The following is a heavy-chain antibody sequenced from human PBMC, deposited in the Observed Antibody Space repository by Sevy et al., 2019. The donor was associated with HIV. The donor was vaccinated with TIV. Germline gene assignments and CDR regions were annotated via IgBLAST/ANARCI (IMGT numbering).Heavy chain of an antibody. CDR3: AREYYLSMVRGVYYFDY. V-gene: IGHV1-18*04. CDR1: GYTFTSYG. J-gene: IGHJ4*02. D-gene: IGHD3-10*01. CDR2: ISAYNGNT. Sequence: ASVKVSCKASGYTFTSYGISWVRQAPGQGLEWMGWISAYNGNTNYAQKLQGRVTMTTDTSTSTAYMELRSLRSDDTAVYYCAREYYLSMVRGVYYFDYWGQGTLVAVSS.